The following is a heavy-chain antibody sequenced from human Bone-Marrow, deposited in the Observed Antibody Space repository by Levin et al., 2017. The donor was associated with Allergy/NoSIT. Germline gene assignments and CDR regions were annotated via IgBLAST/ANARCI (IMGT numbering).Heavy chain of an antibody. CDR1: GFTISNYY. D-gene: IGHD2-21*01. CDR2: IKHDGSEI. V-gene: IGHV3-7*01. CDR3: ARERDAGDL. J-gene: IGHJ4*02. Sequence: PGGSLRLSCEVSGFTISNYYMSWVRQAPGKGLEGVANIKHDGSEIYYVDSVKGRFTISRENAKNSVFLQMNSLRAEDTAVYYCARERDAGDLWRQGTLVSVSS.